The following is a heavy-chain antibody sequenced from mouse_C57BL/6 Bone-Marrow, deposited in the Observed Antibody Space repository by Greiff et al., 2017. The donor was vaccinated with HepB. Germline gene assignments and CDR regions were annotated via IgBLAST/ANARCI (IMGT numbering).Heavy chain of an antibody. CDR2: INPYNGGT. CDR3: ASPDGNFWYFEV. CDR1: GYTFTDYY. V-gene: IGHV1-19*01. D-gene: IGHD2-1*01. J-gene: IGHJ1*03. Sequence: EVQLQQSGPVLVKPGASVKMSCKASGYTFTDYYMNWVKQSHGKSLEWIGVINPYNGGTSYNQKFKGKATLTVDKSSSTAYMELNSLTSEDSAVYYCASPDGNFWYFEVWGTGTTVTVSS.